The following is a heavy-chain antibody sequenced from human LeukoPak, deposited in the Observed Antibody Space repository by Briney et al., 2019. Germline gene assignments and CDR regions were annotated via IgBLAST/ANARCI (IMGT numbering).Heavy chain of an antibody. D-gene: IGHD3-22*01. CDR2: IIPILGIA. CDR3: ATPEPNYYDSSGYFSLGY. Sequence: SVKVSCKASGGTFSSYAISWVRQAPGQGLEWMGRIIPILGIANYAQKFQGRVTITADKSTSTAYMELSSLRSEDTAVYYCATPEPNYYDSSGYFSLGYWGQGTLVTASS. J-gene: IGHJ4*02. V-gene: IGHV1-69*04. CDR1: GGTFSSYA.